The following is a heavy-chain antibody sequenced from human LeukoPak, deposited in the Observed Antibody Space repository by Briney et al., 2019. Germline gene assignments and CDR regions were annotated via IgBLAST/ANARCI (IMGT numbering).Heavy chain of an antibody. J-gene: IGHJ4*02. D-gene: IGHD5-24*01. V-gene: IGHV4-31*03. CDR2: IYNSGRT. Sequence: SETLSLTCTVSGGSISSGGYYWNWIRQPPGKGLEWIGYIYNSGRTHTKPSLKSRVTISVDTSKNQLSLKLRYVTPADTAVYYCARGAKMATRGFDYWGQGTLVTVSS. CDR3: ARGAKMATRGFDY. CDR1: GGSISSGGYY.